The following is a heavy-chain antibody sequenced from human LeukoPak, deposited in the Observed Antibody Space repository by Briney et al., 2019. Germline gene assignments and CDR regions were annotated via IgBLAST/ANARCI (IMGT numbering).Heavy chain of an antibody. J-gene: IGHJ3*02. D-gene: IGHD6-13*01. CDR3: AFYSSSWYGPGAFDI. Sequence: PGGSLRLSCAASGFTFSSYAMSWVRQAPGKGLEWVSSISSSSSYIYYADSVKGRFTISRDNAKNSLYLQMNSLRAEDTAVYYCAFYSSSWYGPGAFDIWGQGTMVTVSS. V-gene: IGHV3-21*01. CDR1: GFTFSSYA. CDR2: ISSSSSYI.